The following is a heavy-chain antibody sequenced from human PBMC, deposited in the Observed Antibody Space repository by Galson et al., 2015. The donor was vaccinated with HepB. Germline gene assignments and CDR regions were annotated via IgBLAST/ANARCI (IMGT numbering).Heavy chain of an antibody. V-gene: IGHV3-30*04. J-gene: IGHJ4*02. D-gene: IGHD3-3*01. CDR3: ARVGIWSGYYLRLHLDY. CDR2: ISYDGSSK. CDR1: GFTFSEYA. Sequence: SLRLSCAASGFTFSEYAMHWVRQAPGKGLEWVAVISYDGSSKYYTDSLKGRFTVSRDNSKNTLYLQMNSLRNEDTAVYYCARVGIWSGYYLRLHLDYWGQGTLVTVSS.